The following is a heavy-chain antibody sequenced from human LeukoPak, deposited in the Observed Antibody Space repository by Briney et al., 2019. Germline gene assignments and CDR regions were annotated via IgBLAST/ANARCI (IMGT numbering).Heavy chain of an antibody. Sequence: GASVKVSCKASGCTFTSYGISWVRQAPGQGLEWTGWISAYNGNTNYAQKLQGRVTMTTDTSTSTAYMELRSLRSDDTAVYYCARDRPFRHYYDSSGYDRVAFDIWGQGTMVTVSS. CDR3: ARDRPFRHYYDSSGYDRVAFDI. V-gene: IGHV1-18*01. CDR1: GCTFTSYG. CDR2: ISAYNGNT. J-gene: IGHJ3*02. D-gene: IGHD3-22*01.